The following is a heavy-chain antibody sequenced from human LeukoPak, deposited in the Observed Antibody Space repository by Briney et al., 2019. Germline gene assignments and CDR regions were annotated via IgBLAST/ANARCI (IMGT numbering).Heavy chain of an antibody. D-gene: IGHD4-23*01. CDR3: AKAGGHYGGNVPSFFDY. Sequence: GGSLRLSCAASGFTLSSYSMSWVRQAPGKGLEWVSPISSSSSYIYYGDSVKGRFIISRDNAKNSLYLQMNSLRAEDTAVYYCAKAGGHYGGNVPSFFDYWGQGTLVTVSS. J-gene: IGHJ4*02. CDR2: ISSSSSYI. CDR1: GFTLSSYS. V-gene: IGHV3-21*01.